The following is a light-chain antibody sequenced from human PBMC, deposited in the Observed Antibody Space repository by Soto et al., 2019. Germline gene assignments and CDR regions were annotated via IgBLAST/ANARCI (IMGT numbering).Light chain of an antibody. CDR1: QSVSSSY. V-gene: IGKV3-20*01. CDR3: QQYGGSPIT. J-gene: IGKJ5*01. CDR2: GAS. Sequence: EIVLTQSPGTLSLSPGERATLSFMASQSVSSSYLAWYQQKPGQAPRLLMSGASSRASGVPVRFSGSGSGTDFTLTISRLEPEDFALYYCQQYGGSPITFGLGTRLEIK.